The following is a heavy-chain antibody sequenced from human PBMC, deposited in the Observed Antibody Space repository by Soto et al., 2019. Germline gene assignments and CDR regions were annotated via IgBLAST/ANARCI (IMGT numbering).Heavy chain of an antibody. D-gene: IGHD3-3*01. Sequence: GGSRRLSCAASGFTFNIYPLTWAQQAPGKGLEWVSAISGTAGITYYADSVKGRFTISRDNSKNTLYLQMNSLRAEDTAVYFCAKASITIPLYDMDVLAQGTTVSVTS. CDR2: ISGTAGIT. J-gene: IGHJ6*02. CDR1: GFTFNIYP. CDR3: AKASITIPLYDMDV. V-gene: IGHV3-23*01.